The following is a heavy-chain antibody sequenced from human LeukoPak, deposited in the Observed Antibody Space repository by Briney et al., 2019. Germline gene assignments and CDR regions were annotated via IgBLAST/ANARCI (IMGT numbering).Heavy chain of an antibody. CDR2: IFPGDSDT. J-gene: IGHJ4*02. D-gene: IGHD5-24*01. CDR3: ARYNRDGYNAMGAHDF. V-gene: IGHV5-51*01. CDR1: GYRFTSYW. Sequence: GESLKISCKGSGYRFTSYWIGWVRQMPGKGLEWMGIIFPGDSDTIYSPSFQGQVTISADRSTSTAYLQWSSLKASDSAMYYCARYNRDGYNAMGAHDFWGQGTLVTVSS.